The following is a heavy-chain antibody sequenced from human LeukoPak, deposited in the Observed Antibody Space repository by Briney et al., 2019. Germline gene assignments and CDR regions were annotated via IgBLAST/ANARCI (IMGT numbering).Heavy chain of an antibody. CDR3: ARDSNVVVIPASINPVDI. D-gene: IGHD2-2*01. V-gene: IGHV1-18*01. CDR2: ISSYNGNT. J-gene: IGHJ3*02. CDR1: GYSFSRYG. Sequence: GASVKVACKTSGYSFSRYGFSWVRQAPGQGLEWMGWISSYNGNTKYAPKFQGRVTLTTDTATTTAYMELKSLTSDDTAVYFCARDSNVVVIPASINPVDIWGQGTMVTVSS.